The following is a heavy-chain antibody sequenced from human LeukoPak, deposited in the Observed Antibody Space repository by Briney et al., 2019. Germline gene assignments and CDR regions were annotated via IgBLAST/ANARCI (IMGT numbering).Heavy chain of an antibody. CDR3: ARWRHITGEIYNTFDI. CDR2: INHGGST. CDR1: GGSFSGYS. V-gene: IGHV4-34*01. Sequence: SETLSLTCAVYGGSFSGYSWSWIRQPPGKGLEWIGEINHGGSTNYNPSLKSRVTISVDTSKNQFSLKLSSVTAADTAVYYCARWRHITGEIYNTFDIWGQGTMVTVSS. D-gene: IGHD7-27*01. J-gene: IGHJ3*02.